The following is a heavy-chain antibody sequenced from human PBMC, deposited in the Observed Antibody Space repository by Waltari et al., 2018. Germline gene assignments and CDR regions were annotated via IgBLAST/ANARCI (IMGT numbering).Heavy chain of an antibody. V-gene: IGHV4-4*07. J-gene: IGHJ5*02. CDR3: ARDSYYYDSSLGDP. CDR1: GGSISSYY. D-gene: IGHD3-22*01. Sequence: QVQLQESGPGLVKPSETLSLTCTVSGGSISSYYWSWIRQPAGKGLEWIGRIYNSGSTNYNPALKGRVTMSVDTSKNQFSLKLSSVTAADTAVYYCARDSYYYDSSLGDPWGQGTLVTVSS. CDR2: IYNSGST.